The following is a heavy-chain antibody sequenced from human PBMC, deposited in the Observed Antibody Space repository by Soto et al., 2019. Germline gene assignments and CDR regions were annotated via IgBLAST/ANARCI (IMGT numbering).Heavy chain of an antibody. J-gene: IGHJ6*02. CDR3: ASDLSGRADV. Sequence: GGSLRLSCAASGFTFSSYWMHWVRQAPGKGLVWVSRMNEDGGTTDYADSVRGRFTISRDNAKNTLYLQMNSLRVEDTAVYYCASDLSGRADVWGQGTTVTVSS. V-gene: IGHV3-74*01. CDR2: MNEDGGTT. CDR1: GFTFSSYW. D-gene: IGHD3-10*01.